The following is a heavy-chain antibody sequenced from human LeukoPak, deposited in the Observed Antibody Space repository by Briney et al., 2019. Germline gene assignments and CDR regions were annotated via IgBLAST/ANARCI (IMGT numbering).Heavy chain of an antibody. J-gene: IGHJ4*02. D-gene: IGHD6-19*01. V-gene: IGHV4-34*01. CDR3: ATSGWYLLPGVY. Sequence: SETLSLTCAVYGGSFSGYYWSWIRQPPGKGLEWIGEINHSGSTNYNPSLESRVTISVDTSKNQFSLKLSSVTAADTAVYYCATSGWYLLPGVYWGQGTLVTVSS. CDR1: GGSFSGYY. CDR2: INHSGST.